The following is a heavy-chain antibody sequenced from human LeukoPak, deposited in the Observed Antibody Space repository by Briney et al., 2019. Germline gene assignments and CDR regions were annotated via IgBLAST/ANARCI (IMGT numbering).Heavy chain of an antibody. CDR3: ASGPGVSGYYSH. Sequence: GSSVEVSCKASRGTFSSYAISWVRQAPGQGLEWMGRIIPIFGTANYAQKFQGRVTITTDESTSTAYMELSSLRSEDTAVYYCASGPGVSGYYSHWGQGTLVTVSS. CDR2: IIPIFGTA. J-gene: IGHJ4*02. V-gene: IGHV1-69*05. CDR1: RGTFSSYA. D-gene: IGHD3-22*01.